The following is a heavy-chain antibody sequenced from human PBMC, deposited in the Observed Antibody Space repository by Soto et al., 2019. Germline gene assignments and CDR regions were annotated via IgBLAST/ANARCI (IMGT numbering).Heavy chain of an antibody. Sequence: GESLKISCKGSGYSFTSYWIGWVRQMPGKGLEWMGIIYPGDSDTRYRPSFQGQVTISADKSISTAYLQWSSLKASDTAMSYLARHSVDTAMGDLYYYYYGMDVWGEGTTVTVSS. CDR3: ARHSVDTAMGDLYYYYYGMDV. J-gene: IGHJ6*04. D-gene: IGHD5-18*01. CDR1: GYSFTSYW. CDR2: IYPGDSDT. V-gene: IGHV5-51*01.